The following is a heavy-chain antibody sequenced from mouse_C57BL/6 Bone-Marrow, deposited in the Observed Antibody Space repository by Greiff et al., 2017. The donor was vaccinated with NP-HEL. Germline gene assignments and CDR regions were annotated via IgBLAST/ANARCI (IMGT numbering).Heavy chain of an antibody. CDR2: IYPGSGST. D-gene: IGHD3-2*02. J-gene: IGHJ4*01. CDR1: GYTFTSYW. V-gene: IGHV1-55*01. CDR3: ARPLRDLYYYAMDY. Sequence: QVQLQQPGAELVKPGASVKMSCKASGYTFTSYWITWVKQRPGQGLEWIGDIYPGSGSTNYNEKFKSKATLTVDTSSSTAYMQLSSLTSENSAVYYCARPLRDLYYYAMDYWGQGTSVTVSS.